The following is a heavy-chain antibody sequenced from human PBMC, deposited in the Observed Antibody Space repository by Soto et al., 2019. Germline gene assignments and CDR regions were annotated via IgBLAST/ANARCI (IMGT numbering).Heavy chain of an antibody. J-gene: IGHJ5*02. Sequence: SETLSLTCTVSGASIRSTDYYWSWIRQAPGKGLEWIGYVYYTGSTYYNPSLMSRLTISVDTSKNQFSLKLTSVTAAETAVYYCVRTAREGAVAPHWFDRWGQGTQVTVPQ. CDR1: GASIRSTDYY. V-gene: IGHV4-30-4*01. D-gene: IGHD2-21*02. CDR3: VRTAREGAVAPHWFDR. CDR2: VYYTGST.